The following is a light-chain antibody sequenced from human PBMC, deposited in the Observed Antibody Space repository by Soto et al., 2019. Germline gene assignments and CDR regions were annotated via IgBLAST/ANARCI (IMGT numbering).Light chain of an antibody. J-gene: IGKJ1*01. CDR2: DAS. CDR1: QSISSY. V-gene: IGKV1-5*01. CDR3: QQYNSYSQT. Sequence: DIQLTQSPSSLSASVGDRVAITCRASQSISSYLNWYQQKAVKAPKLLIFDASTLESGVPSRFSGSGSGTEFTLTISSLQPDDFATYYCQQYNSYSQTFGQGTKVDIK.